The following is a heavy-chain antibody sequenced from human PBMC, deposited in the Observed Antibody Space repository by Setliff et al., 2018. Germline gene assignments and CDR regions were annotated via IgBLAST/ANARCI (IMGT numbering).Heavy chain of an antibody. D-gene: IGHD3-3*01. V-gene: IGHV3-23*01. CDR3: AKDYMTIFGVVNDAFDI. CDR1: GFTFSSYA. J-gene: IGHJ3*02. CDR2: ISGSGSST. Sequence: GGSMRLSCAAAGFTFSSYAMSWVRQAPGKGLEWVSAISGSGSSTYYADAEKGRFTTSRDNSKNTLYLQMNSLRAEDTAVYYCAKDYMTIFGVVNDAFDIWGQETMVTVSS.